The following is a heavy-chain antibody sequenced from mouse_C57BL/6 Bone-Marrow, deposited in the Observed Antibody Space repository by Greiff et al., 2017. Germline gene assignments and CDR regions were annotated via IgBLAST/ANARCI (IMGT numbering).Heavy chain of an antibody. CDR1: GFSLTSYA. Sequence: VQRVESGPGLVAPSQSLSITCTVSGFSLTSYAISWVRQPPGKGLEWLGVIWTGGGTNYNSALKSRLSISKDNSKSQVFLKMNSLQTDDTARYYCARNLGNYYGSHWYFDVWGTGTTVTVSS. CDR3: ARNLGNYYGSHWYFDV. J-gene: IGHJ1*03. CDR2: IWTGGGT. V-gene: IGHV2-9-1*01. D-gene: IGHD1-1*01.